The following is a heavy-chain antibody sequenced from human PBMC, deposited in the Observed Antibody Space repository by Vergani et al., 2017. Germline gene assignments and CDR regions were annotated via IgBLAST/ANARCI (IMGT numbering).Heavy chain of an antibody. Sequence: EVQLVESGGGLVKPGGSLRLSCAASGFPFSSYSMNWVRQAPGKGLEWVASISSSSSYIYYADSVKGRFTISRDNAKNSLYLQMNSLRAEDTALYYCAREPLPGAYDSSGYLNWGQGTLVTVSS. CDR2: ISSSSSYI. V-gene: IGHV3-21*01. CDR1: GFPFSSYS. D-gene: IGHD3-22*01. J-gene: IGHJ4*02. CDR3: AREPLPGAYDSSGYLN.